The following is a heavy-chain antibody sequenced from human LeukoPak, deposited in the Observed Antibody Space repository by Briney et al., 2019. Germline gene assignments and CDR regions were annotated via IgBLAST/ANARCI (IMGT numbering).Heavy chain of an antibody. J-gene: IGHJ4*02. CDR1: GGSVSSGSYY. Sequence: SETLSLTCTVSGGSVSSGSYYWSWIRQPPGRGLEWIGEINHSGSTNYNPSLKSRVTISVDTSKNQFSLKLSSVTAADTAVYYCARVWAGKIDYWGQGTLVTVSS. CDR2: INHSGST. V-gene: IGHV4-61*01. CDR3: ARVWAGKIDY. D-gene: IGHD6-19*01.